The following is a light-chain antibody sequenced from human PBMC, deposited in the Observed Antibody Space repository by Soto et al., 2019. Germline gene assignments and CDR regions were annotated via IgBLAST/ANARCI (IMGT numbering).Light chain of an antibody. CDR1: SSDVGGYNY. CDR2: EVS. Sequence: QSALTQPPSASGSPGQSVTISCTGTSSDVGGYNYVSWYQQHPGKAPKLMIYEVSTRPSGVPDRFSGSKSGNTAALTVSGLHAEDEADYYCSSYAGSNNLVFVGGTKLTVL. V-gene: IGLV2-8*01. CDR3: SSYAGSNNLV. J-gene: IGLJ3*02.